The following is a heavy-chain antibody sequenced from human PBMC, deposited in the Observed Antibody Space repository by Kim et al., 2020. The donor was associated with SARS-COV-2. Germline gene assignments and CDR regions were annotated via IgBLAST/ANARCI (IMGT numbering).Heavy chain of an antibody. Sequence: GGSLRLSCAASGFTFSSYAMSWVRQAPGKGLEWVSAISGSGGSTYYADSVKGRFTISRDNSKNTLYLQMNSLRAEDTAVYYCAKVRLLRAAAGTNASLRLNWFDPWGQGTLVTVSS. CDR3: AKVRLLRAAAGTNASLRLNWFDP. J-gene: IGHJ5*02. CDR1: GFTFSSYA. D-gene: IGHD6-13*01. CDR2: ISGSGGST. V-gene: IGHV3-23*01.